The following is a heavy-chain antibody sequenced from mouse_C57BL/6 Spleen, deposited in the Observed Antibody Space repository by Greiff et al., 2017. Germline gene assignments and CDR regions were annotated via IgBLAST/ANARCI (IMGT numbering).Heavy chain of an antibody. CDR1: GFSLTSYG. CDR3: ASYYGNYGSAMDY. D-gene: IGHD2-1*01. CDR2: IWSGGST. V-gene: IGHV2-2*01. Sequence: VQLVESGPGLVQPSQSLSITCTVSGFSLTSYGVHWVRQSPGKGLEWLGVIWSGGSTDYNAAFISRLSISKDNSKSQVFFKMNSLQADDTAIYYCASYYGNYGSAMDYWGQGTSVTVSS. J-gene: IGHJ4*01.